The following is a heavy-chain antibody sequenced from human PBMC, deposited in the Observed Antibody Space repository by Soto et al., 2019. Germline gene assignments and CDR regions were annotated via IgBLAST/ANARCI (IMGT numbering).Heavy chain of an antibody. V-gene: IGHV1-2*04. CDR3: ARDGNYDILTGYYIPHAFDI. Sequence: GASVKVSCKASGYTFTGYYMHWVRQAPGQGLEWLGWINPNSGGTNYAQKFQGWVTMTRDTSISTAYMELSRLRSDDTAVYYCARDGNYDILTGYYIPHAFDIWGQGTMVTVSS. J-gene: IGHJ3*02. CDR2: INPNSGGT. CDR1: GYTFTGYY. D-gene: IGHD3-9*01.